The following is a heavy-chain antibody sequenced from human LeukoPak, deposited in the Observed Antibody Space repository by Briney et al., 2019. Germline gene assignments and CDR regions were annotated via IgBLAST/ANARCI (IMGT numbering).Heavy chain of an antibody. Sequence: GASVKVSCKASGYTFTSYGISWVRQAPGQGLEWMGWISAYNGNTNYAQKLQGRVTMTTDTSTSTAYMELRSLRSDDTAVYYCARDQLATMVRGVLALEPYFDYWGQGTLVTVSS. D-gene: IGHD3-10*01. J-gene: IGHJ4*02. CDR2: ISAYNGNT. CDR1: GYTFTSYG. V-gene: IGHV1-18*01. CDR3: ARDQLATMVRGVLALEPYFDY.